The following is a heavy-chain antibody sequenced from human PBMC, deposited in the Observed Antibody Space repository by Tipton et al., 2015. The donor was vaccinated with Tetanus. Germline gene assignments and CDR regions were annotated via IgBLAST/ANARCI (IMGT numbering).Heavy chain of an antibody. D-gene: IGHD7-27*01. V-gene: IGHV4-59*01. CDR3: ARIRQVGKPGPFFDY. J-gene: IGHJ4*02. Sequence: LRLSCTVSGASISSSYWSWIRQPPGKGLEWIGSIYYNGGTNSNPSLKSRVAISVDTSRNQFSLKLSSVTAADTAVYYCARIRQVGKPGPFFDYWGQGTLVTVSS. CDR1: GASISSSY. CDR2: IYYNGGT.